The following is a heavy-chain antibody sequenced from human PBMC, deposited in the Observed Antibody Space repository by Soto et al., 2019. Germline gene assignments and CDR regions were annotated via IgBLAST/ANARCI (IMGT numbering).Heavy chain of an antibody. CDR3: ARGAAAGANYYYYGMDV. Sequence: ASVKVSCKASGYTFTSYYINWVLQATGQGLEWMGWMNPNSGNTGYAQKFQGRVTMTRNTSISTAYMELSSLRSEDTAVYYCARGAAAGANYYYYGMDVWGQGTTVTVSS. CDR1: GYTFTSYY. D-gene: IGHD2-8*02. V-gene: IGHV1-8*01. J-gene: IGHJ6*02. CDR2: MNPNSGNT.